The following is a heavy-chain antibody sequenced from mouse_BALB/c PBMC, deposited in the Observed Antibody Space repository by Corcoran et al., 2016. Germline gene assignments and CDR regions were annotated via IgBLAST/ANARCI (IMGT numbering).Heavy chain of an antibody. CDR2: ILPGSGST. CDR3: ASRLRGFAY. Sequence: QVQLQQSGAELMKPGASVKISCKATGYTFSSYWIEWVKQRPGHGLEWIGEILPGSGSTNYNEKFKGKATFTADTSSNTAYMQLSSLTSEDSAVYYCASRLRGFAYWGQGTLVTVSA. CDR1: GYTFSSYW. V-gene: IGHV1-9*01. J-gene: IGHJ3*01.